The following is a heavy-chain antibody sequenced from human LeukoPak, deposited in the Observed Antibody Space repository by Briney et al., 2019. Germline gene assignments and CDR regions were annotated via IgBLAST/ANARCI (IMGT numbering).Heavy chain of an antibody. CDR3: ASFLSRAGAFDI. J-gene: IGHJ3*02. CDR1: GGSFSGYY. Sequence: SETLSLTCAVYGGSFSGYYWSWIRQPPGKGLEWIGEINHSGSTNYNPSLKSRVTISVDTSKNQFSLKLSSVTAADTAVYYCASFLSRAGAFDIWGQGTMVTVSS. D-gene: IGHD6-19*01. CDR2: INHSGST. V-gene: IGHV4-34*01.